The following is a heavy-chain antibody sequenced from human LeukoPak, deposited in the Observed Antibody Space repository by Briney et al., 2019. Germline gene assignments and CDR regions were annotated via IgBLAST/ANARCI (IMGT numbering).Heavy chain of an antibody. J-gene: IGHJ4*02. CDR3: SRNADHDW. D-gene: IGHD1-14*01. V-gene: IGHV3-15*01. CDR2: IKRQTEGWAT. Sequence: PGRSLRLPCAASGFTFSNAWMNWVRQTPGKGLEWVARIKRQTEGWATDYAAPVKGRFTISRDDSKSTLYLQMNSLETEDTAVYYCSRNADHDWWGQGTLVTVSS. CDR1: GFTFSNAW.